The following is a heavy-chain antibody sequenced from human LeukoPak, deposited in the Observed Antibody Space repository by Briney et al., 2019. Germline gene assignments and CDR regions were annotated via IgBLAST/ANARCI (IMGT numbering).Heavy chain of an antibody. Sequence: ASVKVSCKASGYTFTSYGISWVRQAPGQGLEWMGWISAYNGNTNYAQKLQGRVTMTTDTSTSTAYMELRSLRSDDTAVYYCARDRTSGSYYYQTDYFDYWGQGTLVTVPS. V-gene: IGHV1-18*01. D-gene: IGHD3-10*01. CDR2: ISAYNGNT. CDR3: ARDRTSGSYYYQTDYFDY. CDR1: GYTFTSYG. J-gene: IGHJ4*02.